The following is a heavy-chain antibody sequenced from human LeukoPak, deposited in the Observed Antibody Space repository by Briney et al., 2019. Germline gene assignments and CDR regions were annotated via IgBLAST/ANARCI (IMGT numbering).Heavy chain of an antibody. D-gene: IGHD3-10*01. CDR1: GYIFTDYH. J-gene: IGHJ5*01. V-gene: IGHV1-2*06. Sequence: ASVKVSCKASGYIFTDYHMHWVRQAPGQGLEWMGRINPNSGGTDYAQNFQGRVTMTRDTSITTAYMELSRLRSDDTAVYYCARAVRFGELLSLANWFDFWGQGTLVTVSS. CDR3: ARAVRFGELLSLANWFDF. CDR2: INPNSGGT.